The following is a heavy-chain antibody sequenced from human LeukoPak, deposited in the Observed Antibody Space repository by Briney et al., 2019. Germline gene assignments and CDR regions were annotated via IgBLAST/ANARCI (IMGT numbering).Heavy chain of an antibody. J-gene: IGHJ4*02. Sequence: PGRSLRLSCAASGFTFRSYGMHWVRQAPGKGLEWVAVISYDGSNKYYADSVKGRFTISRDNSKNTLYLQMNSLRAEDTAVYYCAKGYDSSGYYFDYWGQATLVTVSS. CDR3: AKGYDSSGYYFDY. V-gene: IGHV3-30*18. CDR1: GFTFRSYG. D-gene: IGHD3-22*01. CDR2: ISYDGSNK.